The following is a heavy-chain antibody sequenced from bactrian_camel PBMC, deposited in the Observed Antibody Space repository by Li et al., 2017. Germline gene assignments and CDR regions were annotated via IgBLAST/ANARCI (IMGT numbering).Heavy chain of an antibody. J-gene: IGHJ4*01. CDR3: VKGVPIYENDYAFVD. D-gene: IGHD4*01. V-gene: IGHV3-2*01. CDR1: GFTFSSYY. Sequence: HVQLVESGGGLVQPGGSLTLSCGVSGFTFSSYYMSWVRQAPGKGLEWMSSIYSDGGNTYYADSVKGRFTISRDNGKNLLYLQLTSLETEDMAMYFCVKGVPIYENDYAFVDWGQGTQVTVSS. CDR2: IYSDGGNT.